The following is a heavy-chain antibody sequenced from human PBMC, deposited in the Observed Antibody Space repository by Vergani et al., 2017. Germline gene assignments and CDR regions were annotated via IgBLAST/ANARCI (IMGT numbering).Heavy chain of an antibody. CDR1: GFTFTNYG. Sequence: QVRLVESGGGVVQPGGSLRLSCAASGFTFTNYGMHWVRQAPGKGLEWVAFTRYDGIVEYYGDSVRGRFTISRDNSKNTLYLQMNRLRPEDTAVYYCATAGAAXCRGASCYDFFEYWGQGTLVTVAS. J-gene: IGHJ4*02. CDR2: TRYDGIVE. V-gene: IGHV3-30*02. D-gene: IGHD2-15*01. CDR3: ATAGAAXCRGASCYDFFEY.